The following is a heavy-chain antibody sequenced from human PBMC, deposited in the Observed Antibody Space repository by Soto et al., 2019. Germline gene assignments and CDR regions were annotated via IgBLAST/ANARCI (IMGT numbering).Heavy chain of an antibody. CDR2: INHSGST. CDR3: ARAYYDFWSGYSYYFDY. J-gene: IGHJ4*02. CDR1: GGSFSGYY. V-gene: IGHV4-34*01. D-gene: IGHD3-3*01. Sequence: PSETLSLTCAVYGGSFSGYYWSWIRQPPGKGLEWIGEINHSGSTYYNPSLKSRVTISVDRSKNQFSLKLSSVTAADTAVYYCARAYYDFWSGYSYYFDYWGQGTLVTVSS.